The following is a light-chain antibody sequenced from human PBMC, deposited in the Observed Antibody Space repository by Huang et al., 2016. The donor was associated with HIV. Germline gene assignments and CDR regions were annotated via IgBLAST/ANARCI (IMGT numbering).Light chain of an antibody. CDR3: QQYNNWPPWT. V-gene: IGKV3-15*01. Sequence: EIVMTQSPATLSVSPGERATLSCSASQSVSSNLAWYQQKPGQAPRLLIYGASTRATGIPARFSGSVSGTEFTLTISSLQSEDCAVYYCQQYNNWPPWTFGQGTKVEIK. CDR2: GAS. J-gene: IGKJ1*01. CDR1: QSVSSN.